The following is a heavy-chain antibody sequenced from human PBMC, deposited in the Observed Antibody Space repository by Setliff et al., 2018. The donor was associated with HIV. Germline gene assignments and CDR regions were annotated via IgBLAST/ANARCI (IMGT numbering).Heavy chain of an antibody. CDR1: GGTFSTHA. CDR2: SITIFGTT. Sequence: SVKVSCKASGGTFSTHAINWVRQAPGQGLEWMGGSITIFGTTHYAQKFQGRVTITTDEYTTTAYMALGSLRSEDTAVYYCASVPMEYSGYNSDSGSYYYHYGLDVWGQGTTVTVSS. CDR3: ASVPMEYSGYNSDSGSYYYHYGLDV. D-gene: IGHD5-12*01. V-gene: IGHV1-69*05. J-gene: IGHJ6*02.